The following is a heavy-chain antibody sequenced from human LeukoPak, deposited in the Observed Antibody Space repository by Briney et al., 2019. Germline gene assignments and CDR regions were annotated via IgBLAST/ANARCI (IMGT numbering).Heavy chain of an antibody. D-gene: IGHD2/OR15-2a*01. J-gene: IGHJ3*02. CDR2: ISGSSSPI. V-gene: IGHV3-48*01. CDR1: GFTFSSYS. Sequence: PGGSLGLSCAASGFTFSSYSMNWVRQAPGKGLEWVSYISGSSSPIYYADSVRGRFTISRDNAKNSLYLQMNSLRAEDTAVYYCARDKTFAFDIWGQGTMVTVSS. CDR3: ARDKTFAFDI.